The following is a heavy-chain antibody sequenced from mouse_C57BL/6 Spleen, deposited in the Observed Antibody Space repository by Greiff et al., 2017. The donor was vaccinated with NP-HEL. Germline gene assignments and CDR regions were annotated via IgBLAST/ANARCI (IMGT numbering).Heavy chain of an antibody. CDR3: ARDYFDY. Sequence: DVQLQESGPGLVKPSQSLSLTCSVTGYSITSGYYWNWIRQSPGNKLEWMGYISYDGSNNYNPSLKNRISITRDTSKNQFFLKLNSGTTEDTATYYCARDYFDYGGQGTTLTVSS. V-gene: IGHV3-6*01. CDR2: ISYDGSN. CDR1: GYSITSGYY. J-gene: IGHJ2*01.